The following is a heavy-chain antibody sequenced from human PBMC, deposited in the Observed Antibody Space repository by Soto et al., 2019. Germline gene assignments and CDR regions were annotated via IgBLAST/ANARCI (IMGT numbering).Heavy chain of an antibody. V-gene: IGHV4-34*01. D-gene: IGHD3-3*01. CDR2: INHSGST. CDR3: ARLRFLEWLLSSPYYYGMDV. Sequence: SETLSLTCAVYGGSFSGYYWSWIRQPPGKGLEWIGEINHSGSTNYNPSLKSRVTISVDTSKNQFSLKLSSVTAADTAVYYCARLRFLEWLLSSPYYYGMDVWGQGTTVTVSS. CDR1: GGSFSGYY. J-gene: IGHJ6*02.